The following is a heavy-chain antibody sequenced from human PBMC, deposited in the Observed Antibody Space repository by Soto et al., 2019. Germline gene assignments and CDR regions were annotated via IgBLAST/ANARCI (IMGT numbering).Heavy chain of an antibody. J-gene: IGHJ4*02. D-gene: IGHD5-12*01. V-gene: IGHV4-61*01. CDR3: ARDSGDGYNYPRLDY. CDR2: IYYSGST. Sequence: NPSETLSLTCTVSGGSVSSGSYYWSWIRQPPGKGLEWIGYIYYSGSTNYNPSLKSRVTISVDTSKNQFSLKLSSVTAADTAVYYCARDSGDGYNYPRLDYWGQGTLVTVSS. CDR1: GGSVSSGSYY.